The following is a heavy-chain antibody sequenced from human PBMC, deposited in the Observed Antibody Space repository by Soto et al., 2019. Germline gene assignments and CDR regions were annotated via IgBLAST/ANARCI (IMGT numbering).Heavy chain of an antibody. V-gene: IGHV1-2*02. D-gene: IGHD3-3*01. Sequence: QVQLVQSGAEVKKPGASVKVSCKASGYTFTGYYMHWVRQAPGQGLEWLGWSNPNSGGTNYAQKLQGRVTMTRNTSVITDYMDLSGLRSDDTAVYYCARVPVTIFEVVIIPVWFDPWGEGTLVAVS. CDR3: ARVPVTIFEVVIIPVWFDP. CDR1: GYTFTGYY. CDR2: SNPNSGGT. J-gene: IGHJ5*02.